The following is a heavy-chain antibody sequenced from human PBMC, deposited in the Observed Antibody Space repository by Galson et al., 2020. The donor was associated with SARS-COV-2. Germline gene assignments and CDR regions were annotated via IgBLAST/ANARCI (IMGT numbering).Heavy chain of an antibody. CDR2: IGTAGDT. Sequence: GGSLRLSCAAYGFTFSSYDMNWVRQATGKGLEWVSAIGTAGDTYYPGSVKGRFTISRENAKNSLYLQMNSLRAGDTAVYYCARAGEGGSYYYYYGMDVWGQGTTVTVSS. CDR3: ARAGEGGSYYYYYGMDV. D-gene: IGHD1-26*01. V-gene: IGHV3-13*01. CDR1: GFTFSSYD. J-gene: IGHJ6*02.